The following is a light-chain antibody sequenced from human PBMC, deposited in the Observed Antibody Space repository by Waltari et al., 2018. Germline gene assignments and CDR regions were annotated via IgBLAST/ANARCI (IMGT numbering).Light chain of an antibody. J-gene: IGLJ3*02. CDR3: SSYISSSTLEV. Sequence: QSALTQPASVSGSPGQSITLPRTGTSRHVGGYTYVSWYQQHPGKAPKLMIFDVSNRPSGVSNRFSGSKSGNTASLTISGLQAEDEADYYCSSYISSSTLEVFGGGTRLTVL. CDR1: SRHVGGYTY. CDR2: DVS. V-gene: IGLV2-14*03.